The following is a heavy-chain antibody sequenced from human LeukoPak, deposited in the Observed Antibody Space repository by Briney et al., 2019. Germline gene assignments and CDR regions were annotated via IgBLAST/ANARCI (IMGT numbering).Heavy chain of an antibody. V-gene: IGHV3-53*01. CDR3: AREPTAGYYYGSGSFDY. CDR1: GFTVSSNY. CDR2: IYSGGST. Sequence: GGSLRLSCAASGFTVSSNYMSWVRQAPGKGLEWVSVIYSGGSTYYADSVKGRFTISRDNSKNTLYLQMNSLRAEDTAVYYCAREPTAGYYYGSGSFDYWGQGTLVTVSS. J-gene: IGHJ4*02. D-gene: IGHD3-10*01.